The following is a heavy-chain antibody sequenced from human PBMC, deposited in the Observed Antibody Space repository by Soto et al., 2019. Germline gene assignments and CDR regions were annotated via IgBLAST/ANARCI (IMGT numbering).Heavy chain of an antibody. J-gene: IGHJ4*02. V-gene: IGHV4-34*01. CDR2: INHSGST. D-gene: IGHD1-20*01. CDR1: GGSFSGYY. Sequence: SETLSLTCAVYGGSFSGYYWSWIRQPPGKGLEWIGEINHSGSTNYNPSLKSRVTISVDTSKKQFSLKLSSVTAADTAVYYCARARYNWNDFDYWGQGTLVTVSS. CDR3: ARARYNWNDFDY.